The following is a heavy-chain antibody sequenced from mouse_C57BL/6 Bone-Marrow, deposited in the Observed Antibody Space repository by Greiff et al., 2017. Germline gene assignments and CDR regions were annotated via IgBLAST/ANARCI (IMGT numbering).Heavy chain of an antibody. CDR3: ARPSVVADYAMDY. Sequence: DVKLVESEGGLVQPGSSMKLSCTASGFTFSDYYMAWVRQVPEKGLEWVANINYDGSSTYYLDSLKSRFIISRDNAKNILYLQMSSLKSEDTATYYCARPSVVADYAMDYWGQGTSVTVSS. V-gene: IGHV5-16*01. CDR1: GFTFSDYY. CDR2: INYDGSST. J-gene: IGHJ4*01. D-gene: IGHD1-1*01.